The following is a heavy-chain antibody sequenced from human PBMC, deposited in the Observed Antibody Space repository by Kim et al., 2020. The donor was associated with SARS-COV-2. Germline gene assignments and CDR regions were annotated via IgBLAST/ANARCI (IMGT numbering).Heavy chain of an antibody. CDR2: IKSKTDGGTT. D-gene: IGHD4-4*01. Sequence: GGSLRLSCAASGFTFSNAWMSWVRQAPGKGLEWVGRIKSKTDGGTTDYAAPVKGRFTISRDDSKNTLYLQMNSLKTEDTAVYYCTTVKPPNPIRGNYGRGYYYYYMDVWGKGTTVTVSS. J-gene: IGHJ6*03. V-gene: IGHV3-15*01. CDR3: TTVKPPNPIRGNYGRGYYYYYMDV. CDR1: GFTFSNAW.